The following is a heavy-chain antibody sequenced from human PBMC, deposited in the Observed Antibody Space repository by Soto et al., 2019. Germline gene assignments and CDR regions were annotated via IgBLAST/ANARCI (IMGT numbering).Heavy chain of an antibody. V-gene: IGHV4-4*02. D-gene: IGHD2-21*01. J-gene: IGHJ4*02. Sequence: SETLSLTCAVSGGSISSSNWWSWVRQPPGKGLEWIGEIYHSGSTNYNPSLKSRVTISVDKSKNQFSLKLSSAAAADTAVYYCAKHTQTIEHSYLAPFDLWGLGTLVTVSS. CDR2: IYHSGST. CDR3: AKHTQTIEHSYLAPFDL. CDR1: GGSISSSNW.